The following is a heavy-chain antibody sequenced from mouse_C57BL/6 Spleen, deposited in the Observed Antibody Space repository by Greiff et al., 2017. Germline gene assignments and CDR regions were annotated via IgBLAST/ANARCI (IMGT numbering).Heavy chain of an antibody. CDR3: AKSIYYGNYEGVDY. Sequence: VQLQQSGPGLVQPSQCLSISCTASGFSFTSYGVHWVRQPPGKGLEWLGVIWSGGSTDYNAAFISRLSTSTDNSKSQDFFKMNSLQADDTAIDYCAKSIYYGNYEGVDYWGQGTSVTVSS. CDR1: GFSFTSYG. D-gene: IGHD2-1*01. V-gene: IGHV2-4*01. CDR2: IWSGGST. J-gene: IGHJ4*01.